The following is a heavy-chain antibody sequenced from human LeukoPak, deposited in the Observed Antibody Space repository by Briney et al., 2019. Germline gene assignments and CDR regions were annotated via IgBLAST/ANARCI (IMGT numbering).Heavy chain of an antibody. CDR1: GCTFSNYA. V-gene: IGHV3-30*04. J-gene: IGHJ4*02. CDR2: ITYDGRNK. D-gene: IGHD2-15*01. Sequence: PGRSLRLSCAASGCTFSNYAMHWVRQAPGKGLEWVALITYDGRNKYYADSVKGRFTVSRDNAKNTLYLQMNSLRGEDTAVYYCVRDPALYCTGGSCREYYIDYCGEGALGTVSS. CDR3: VRDPALYCTGGSCREYYIDY.